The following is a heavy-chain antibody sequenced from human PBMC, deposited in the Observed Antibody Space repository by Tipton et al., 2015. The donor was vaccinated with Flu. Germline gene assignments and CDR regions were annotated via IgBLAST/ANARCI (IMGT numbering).Heavy chain of an antibody. J-gene: IGHJ5*02. CDR2: INPNSGGT. D-gene: IGHD3-22*01. CDR1: GYTFTGYY. CDR3: ARDRYYYDSSGQYNWFAP. Sequence: QLVQSGAEVKKPGASVKVSCKASGYTFTGYYMHWVRQAPGQGLEWMGWINPNSGGTKYAQKFQGRVTMTRDTSISTAYMELSRLRSDDTAVYYCARDRYYYDSSGQYNWFAPWGQGTLVTVSS. V-gene: IGHV1-2*02.